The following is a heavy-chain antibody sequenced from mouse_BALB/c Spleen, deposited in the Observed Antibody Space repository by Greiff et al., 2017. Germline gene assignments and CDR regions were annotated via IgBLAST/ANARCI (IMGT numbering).Heavy chain of an antibody. J-gene: IGHJ3*01. V-gene: IGHV1S81*02. D-gene: IGHD3-1*01. CDR2: INPSNGGT. CDR1: GYTFTSYY. Sequence: QVQLQQSGAELVKPGASVKLSCKASGYTFTSYYMYWVKQRPGQGLEWIGEINPSNGGTNFNEKFKSKATLTVDKSSSTAYMQLSSLTSEDSAVYYCTRSGSGYVSWFAYWGQGTLVTVSA. CDR3: TRSGSGYVSWFAY.